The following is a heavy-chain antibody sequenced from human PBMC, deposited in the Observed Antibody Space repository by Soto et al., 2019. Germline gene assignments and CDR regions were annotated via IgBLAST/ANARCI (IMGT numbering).Heavy chain of an antibody. Sequence: VQLVESGGGLVQSGGSLRLSCTASGFTFRQYGMNWVRQAPGKGLEWMSYIGADGGNTYYPASMRGRFIISRDKAKNSVYVQLNSLRDEDTAVYCCARGDYAGWDFDYWGQGTLVTVSS. D-gene: IGHD3-16*01. CDR1: GFTFRQYG. J-gene: IGHJ4*02. CDR3: ARGDYAGWDFDY. CDR2: IGADGGNT. V-gene: IGHV3-48*02.